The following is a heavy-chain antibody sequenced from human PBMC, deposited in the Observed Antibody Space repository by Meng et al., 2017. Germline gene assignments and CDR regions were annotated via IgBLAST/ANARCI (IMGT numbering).Heavy chain of an antibody. D-gene: IGHD3-22*01. CDR1: GFTFSNAW. J-gene: IGHJ4*02. V-gene: IGHV3-15*01. Sequence: EVPLVESGGGLVKPGESLRLSCAASGFTFSNAWMSWVRQAPGKGLEWVGRIKSETDGGTPDYAAPVKDRFTISRDDSKNIPYLHMNSLETEDTAVYYCQWLSTHPPDCWGQGTLVTVSS. CDR2: IKSETDGGTP. CDR3: QWLSTHPPDC.